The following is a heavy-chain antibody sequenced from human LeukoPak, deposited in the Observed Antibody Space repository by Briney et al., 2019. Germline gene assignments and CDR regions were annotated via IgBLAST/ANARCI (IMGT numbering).Heavy chain of an antibody. J-gene: IGHJ4*02. Sequence: GGSLRLSCAASGFTFTSFAMTWVRQAPGKGLEWVSTISGTGGRTYYADSVKGRFTISRDNSNTLYLQMNSLRAEDTAVYYCAKHVYGDYGGLDYWGQGTLVTVSS. CDR1: GFTFTSFA. D-gene: IGHD4-17*01. CDR3: AKHVYGDYGGLDY. CDR2: ISGTGGRT. V-gene: IGHV3-23*01.